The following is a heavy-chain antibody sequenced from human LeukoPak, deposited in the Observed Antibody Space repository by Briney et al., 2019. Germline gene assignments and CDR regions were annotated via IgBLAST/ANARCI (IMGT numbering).Heavy chain of an antibody. CDR2: ISGGGGST. CDR1: GFTVSSNY. D-gene: IGHD5-18*01. J-gene: IGHJ4*02. Sequence: GGSLRLSCAASGFTVSSNYMIWVRQAPGKGLEWVSAISGGGGSTYYADSVKGRFTISRDNSKNTLYLQMNSLRAEDTAVYYCAKDRGVGYSYGYGFDYWGQGTLFTVSS. CDR3: AKDRGVGYSYGYGFDY. V-gene: IGHV3-23*01.